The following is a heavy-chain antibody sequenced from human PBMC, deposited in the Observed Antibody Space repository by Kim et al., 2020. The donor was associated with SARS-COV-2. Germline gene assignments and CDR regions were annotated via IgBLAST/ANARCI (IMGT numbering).Heavy chain of an antibody. CDR3: ARGGPYDSISGYVY. Sequence: GGSLRLSCAASGFTFSSYSMNWVRQAPGKGLEWVSYISSSSSTIYYADSVKGRFTISRDNAKNSLYLQMNSLRDEDTAVYYCARGGPYDSISGYVYWGQGTLVTVSS. J-gene: IGHJ4*02. CDR1: GFTFSSYS. V-gene: IGHV3-48*02. CDR2: ISSSSSTI. D-gene: IGHD3-22*01.